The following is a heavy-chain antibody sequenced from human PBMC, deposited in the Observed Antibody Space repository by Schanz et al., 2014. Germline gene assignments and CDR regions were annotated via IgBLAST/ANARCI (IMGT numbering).Heavy chain of an antibody. V-gene: IGHV3-66*03. Sequence: EVQLVESGGGLIQPGGSLRLSCAVSGFSVSTNYMSWARQAPGKGLEWISSLYINAGSTRYADSVKGRFTISRDNSKNTLSLQMNSLRAEDTAVYYCARDGYNAYDLKRGDYWGQGTLVTVSS. D-gene: IGHD5-12*01. CDR3: ARDGYNAYDLKRGDY. J-gene: IGHJ4*02. CDR2: LYINAGST. CDR1: GFSVSTNY.